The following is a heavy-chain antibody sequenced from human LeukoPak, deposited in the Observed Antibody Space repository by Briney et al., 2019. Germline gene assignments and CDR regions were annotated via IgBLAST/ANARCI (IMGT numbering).Heavy chain of an antibody. CDR2: TNEAGGDK. V-gene: IGHV3-7*01. CDR3: AIATTGRGAFGS. J-gene: IGHJ4*02. CDR1: GLTFSDFW. Sequence: GGTLRLSCGALGLTFSDFWMSWVRHAPGKGLECVASTNEAGGDKYYVDSVKGRFTISRDNSKNSLSLQMNSLTAEDTAIYYCAIATTGRGAFGSWGQGTLVSASS. D-gene: IGHD1-1*01.